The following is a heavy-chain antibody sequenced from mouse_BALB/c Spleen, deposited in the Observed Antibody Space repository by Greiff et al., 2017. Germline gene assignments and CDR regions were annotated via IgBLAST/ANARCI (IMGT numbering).Heavy chain of an antibody. J-gene: IGHJ3*01. Sequence: VQLQQSGPELVKPGASVKMSCKASGYTFTDYVISWVKQRTGQGLEWIGEIYPGSGSTYYNEKFKGKATLTADKSSNTAYMQLSSLTSEDSAVYFCARLDWDFAYWGQGTLVTVSA. CDR2: IYPGSGST. CDR3: ARLDWDFAY. D-gene: IGHD4-1*01. CDR1: GYTFTDYV. V-gene: IGHV1-77*01.